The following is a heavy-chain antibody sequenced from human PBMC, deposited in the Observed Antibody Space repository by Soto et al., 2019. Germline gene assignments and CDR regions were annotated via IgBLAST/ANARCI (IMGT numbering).Heavy chain of an antibody. D-gene: IGHD6-25*01. CDR3: AKDKGSSGTWYFDL. Sequence: GGSLRLSCAASGFTFSSYAMSWVRQAPGKGLEWVSTISGSGGSTYYADSVKGRFTISRDNSKNTLYLQMNSLRAEDTAVYYCAKDKGSSGTWYFDLWGRGTLVTVSS. CDR2: ISGSGGST. J-gene: IGHJ2*01. V-gene: IGHV3-23*01. CDR1: GFTFSSYA.